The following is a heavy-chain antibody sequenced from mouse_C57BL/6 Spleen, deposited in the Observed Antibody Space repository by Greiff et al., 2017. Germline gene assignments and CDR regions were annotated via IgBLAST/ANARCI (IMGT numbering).Heavy chain of an antibody. CDR1: GFTFSSYG. CDR3: ARHEDSSGYAWFAY. CDR2: ISSGGSYT. V-gene: IGHV5-6*01. D-gene: IGHD3-2*02. Sequence: EVQRVESGGDLVKPGGSLKLSCAASGFTFSSYGLSWVRQTPDKMLEWVATISSGGSYTYYPDSVKGRFTISKDNAKNTLYLQMSSLKSEDTAMYYCARHEDSSGYAWFAYWGQGTLVTVSA. J-gene: IGHJ3*01.